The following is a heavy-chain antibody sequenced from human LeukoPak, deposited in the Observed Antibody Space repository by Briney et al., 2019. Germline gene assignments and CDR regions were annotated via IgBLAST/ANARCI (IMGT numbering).Heavy chain of an antibody. D-gene: IGHD2-2*01. CDR1: GGSISSSSYY. Sequence: SETLSLTCTVSGGSISSSSYYWGWIRQPPGKGLEWIGSIYYSGSTYYNPSLKSRVTISVDTSKNQFSLKLSSVTAADTAVYYCARHEVGYQLPPYYFDYWGQGTLVTVSS. V-gene: IGHV4-39*01. CDR2: IYYSGST. J-gene: IGHJ4*02. CDR3: ARHEVGYQLPPYYFDY.